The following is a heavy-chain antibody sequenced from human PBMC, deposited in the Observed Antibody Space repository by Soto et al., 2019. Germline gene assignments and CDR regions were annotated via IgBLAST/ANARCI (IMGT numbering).Heavy chain of an antibody. CDR2: IIPLLSTS. V-gene: IGHV1-69*08. CDR3: ARDSPIGSTFSGYDAIDY. D-gene: IGHD5-12*01. CDR1: GGPFSNDI. Sequence: QVQLEQSGAEVKKPGSSVKVSCKASGGPFSNDIITWVRQAPGQGLEWMGRIIPLLSTSTYAQKFQGRVTIPAEWSTGTSYMYLNSLRSEDTSVYYCARDSPIGSTFSGYDAIDYWGQGTRITVSS. J-gene: IGHJ4*02.